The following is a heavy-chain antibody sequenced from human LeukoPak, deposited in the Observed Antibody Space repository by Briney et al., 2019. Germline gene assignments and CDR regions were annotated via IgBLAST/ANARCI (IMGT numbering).Heavy chain of an antibody. Sequence: SVKVSCKASGGTFSSYAIGWVRQAPGQGLEWMGGIIPIFGTANYAQKFQGRVTITADESTSTAYMELSSLRSEDTAVYYCAINVDTAMVLFDYWGQGTLVTVSS. CDR1: GGTFSSYA. CDR2: IIPIFGTA. CDR3: AINVDTAMVLFDY. D-gene: IGHD5-18*01. J-gene: IGHJ4*02. V-gene: IGHV1-69*01.